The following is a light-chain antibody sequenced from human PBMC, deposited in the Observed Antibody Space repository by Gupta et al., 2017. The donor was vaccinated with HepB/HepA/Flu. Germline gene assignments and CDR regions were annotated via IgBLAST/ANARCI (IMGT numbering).Light chain of an antibody. J-gene: IGKJ1*01. V-gene: IGKV1-39*01. CDR3: QQSYSTGT. CDR1: QSIRSY. Sequence: DIQMTQSPSSLSASVGDRVTITCRASQSIRSYLNWYQQKPGKVPKLLIYAASSVKSGVPSRFSGSGSGKDFALTSSRLQAEDFANYYGQQSYSTGTFGQGTKVEIK. CDR2: AAS.